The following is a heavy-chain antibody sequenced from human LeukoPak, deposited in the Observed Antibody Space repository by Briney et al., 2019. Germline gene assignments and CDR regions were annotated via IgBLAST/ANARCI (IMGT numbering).Heavy chain of an antibody. J-gene: IGHJ4*02. CDR1: GGSVSSSSYF. CDR2: IDDSGST. D-gene: IGHD3-22*01. V-gene: IGHV4-39*01. CDR3: ARLGPRNSSGYYHY. Sequence: SETLSLTCTVSGGSVSSSSYFWGWIRQPPGRGLDWMGSIDDSGSTYYNPSLKSRVTISVDTSKNQFSLRLSSVTAADTAVYYCARLGPRNSSGYYHYWGQGTLVTVSS.